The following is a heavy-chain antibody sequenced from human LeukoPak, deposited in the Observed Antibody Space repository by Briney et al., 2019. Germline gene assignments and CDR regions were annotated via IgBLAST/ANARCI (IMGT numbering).Heavy chain of an antibody. J-gene: IGHJ2*01. CDR2: INHSGST. Sequence: SETLSLTCAVYGGSFSGYYWSWIHQPPGKGLEWIGEINHSGSTNYNPSLKSRVTISVDTSKNQFSLKLSSVTAADTAVYYCARGQSGTAIPRAGRYFDLWGRGTLVTVSS. CDR3: ARGQSGTAIPRAGRYFDL. V-gene: IGHV4-34*01. D-gene: IGHD5-18*01. CDR1: GGSFSGYY.